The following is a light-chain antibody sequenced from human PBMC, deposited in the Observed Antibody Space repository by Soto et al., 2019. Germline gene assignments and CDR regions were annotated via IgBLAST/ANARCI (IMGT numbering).Light chain of an antibody. J-gene: IGKJ2*02. V-gene: IGKV1-5*01. CDR1: QSISSW. CDR2: DAS. Sequence: DIQMTQSPSTLPASVGDRVTITCRASQSISSWLAWYQQKPGKAPKLLIYDASSLESGVPSRFSGSGSGTEFTLTISSLQPDDFATYYCQQYNSYSPWTFGQGTKLEIK. CDR3: QQYNSYSPWT.